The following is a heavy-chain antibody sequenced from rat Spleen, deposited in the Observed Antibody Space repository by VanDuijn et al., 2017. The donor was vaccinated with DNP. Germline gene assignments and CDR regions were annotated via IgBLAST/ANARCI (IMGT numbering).Heavy chain of an antibody. V-gene: IGHV1-43*01. CDR1: GYTFTTYY. J-gene: IGHJ2*01. D-gene: IGHD1-4*01. Sequence: QVQLQQSGAELAKPGSSVMISCRASGYTFTTYYITWIKQTTGQGLEYIGYINAGSGGTNYNEKFKGKATLTVDKSSRTAFMQLSSLTPDDSAVYYCARWGGPGYFDYWGQGVMVTVSS. CDR2: INAGSGGT. CDR3: ARWGGPGYFDY.